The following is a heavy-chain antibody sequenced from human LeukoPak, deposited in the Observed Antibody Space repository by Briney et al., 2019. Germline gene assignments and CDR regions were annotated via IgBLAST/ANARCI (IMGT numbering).Heavy chain of an antibody. D-gene: IGHD3-9*01. V-gene: IGHV1-18*01. CDR1: GYTFTSYG. CDR2: ISAYNGNT. J-gene: IGHJ4*02. Sequence: GASVKVSCKASGYTFTSYGISWVRQAPGQGLEWMGWISAYNGNTIYAQKLQGRVTMTTDTSTSTAYMELRSLRSDDTAVYYCARAGDILTGYYNGYDYWGQGTLVTVSS. CDR3: ARAGDILTGYYNGYDY.